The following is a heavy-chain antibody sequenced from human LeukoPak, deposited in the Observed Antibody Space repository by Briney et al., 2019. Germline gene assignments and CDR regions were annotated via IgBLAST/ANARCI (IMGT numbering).Heavy chain of an antibody. CDR2: ISSSSSTI. V-gene: IGHV3-48*02. J-gene: IGHJ4*02. D-gene: IGHD3-3*01. CDR1: GFTFSSYS. Sequence: PGGSLRLSCAASGFTFSSYSMNWVRQAPGKGLEWVSSISSSSSTIYYADSVKGRFTISRDNAKNSLYLQMNSLRDEDTAVYYCARDLFGVVITYFDYWGQGTLVTVSS. CDR3: ARDLFGVVITYFDY.